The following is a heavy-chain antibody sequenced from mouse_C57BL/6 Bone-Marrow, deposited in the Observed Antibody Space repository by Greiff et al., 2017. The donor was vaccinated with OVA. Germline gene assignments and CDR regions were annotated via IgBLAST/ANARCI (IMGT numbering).Heavy chain of an antibody. J-gene: IGHJ1*03. CDR3: EVYYYGPWYFDV. D-gene: IGHD1-1*01. V-gene: IGHV1-81*01. CDR1: GYTFTSYG. CDR2: IYPRSGNT. Sequence: QVQLQQFGAELARPGASVKLSCKASGYTFTSYGISWVKQRTGQGLEWIGEIYPRSGNTYYNEKFKGKATLTADKSSSTAYMELRSLTSEDSAVYVCEVYYYGPWYFDVWGTGTTVTVSS.